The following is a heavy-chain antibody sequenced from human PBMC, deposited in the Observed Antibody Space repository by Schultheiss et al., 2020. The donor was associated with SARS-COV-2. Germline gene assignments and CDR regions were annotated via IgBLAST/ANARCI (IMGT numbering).Heavy chain of an antibody. J-gene: IGHJ4*02. CDR1: GGSISSDSYY. CDR2: IYTSGST. Sequence: SETLSLTCTVSGGSISSDSYYWGWIRQPPGKGLEWIGRIYTSGSTNYNPSLKSRVTISVDTSKNQFSLKLSSVTAADTAVYYCASGAVAATGDFDYWGQGTLVTVSS. D-gene: IGHD6-19*01. CDR3: ASGAVAATGDFDY. V-gene: IGHV4-61*02.